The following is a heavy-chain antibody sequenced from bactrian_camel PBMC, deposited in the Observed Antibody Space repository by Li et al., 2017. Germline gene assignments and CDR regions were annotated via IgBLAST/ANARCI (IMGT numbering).Heavy chain of an antibody. V-gene: IGHV3S54*01. J-gene: IGHJ4*01. D-gene: IGHD1*01. CDR1: GRSRC. CDR2: IYLGGGTT. Sequence: HVQLVESGGGSVQAGGSLRLSCLYTGRSRCMGWFREAPGKEREGVAAIYLGGGTTYYHTSVKGRFTISQDNAANTLYLQMNSLKPEDGAMYYCAADLTLECSNWALRVYEYKYRGRGTQVTVS. CDR3: AADLTLECSNWALRVYEYKY.